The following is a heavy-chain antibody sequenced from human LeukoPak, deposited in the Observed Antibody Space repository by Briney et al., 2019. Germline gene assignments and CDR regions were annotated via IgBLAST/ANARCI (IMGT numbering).Heavy chain of an antibody. Sequence: TSDTLSLTCTVSGGSISSYYWSWIRQPPGKGLEWIGYIYYSGSTNYNPSLKSRVTISVDTSKNQFSLKLSSVTAADTAVYYCARENCSGGSCYSIYYYYYMDVWGKGTTVTVSS. CDR2: IYYSGST. V-gene: IGHV4-59*12. J-gene: IGHJ6*03. CDR3: ARENCSGGSCYSIYYYYYMDV. D-gene: IGHD2-15*01. CDR1: GGSISSYY.